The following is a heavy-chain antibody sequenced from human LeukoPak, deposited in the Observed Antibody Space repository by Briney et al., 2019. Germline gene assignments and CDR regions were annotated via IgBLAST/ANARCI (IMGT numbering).Heavy chain of an antibody. CDR1: GGSISSSSYY. D-gene: IGHD6-13*01. CDR3: ARYSRYYAFDI. Sequence: SETLSLTCTVSGGSISSSSYYWGWIRQPPGKGLEWIGSIYYSGSTYYNPFLKSRVTISVDTSKNQFSLKLSSVTAADTAVYYCARYSRYYAFDIWGQGTMVTVSS. CDR2: IYYSGST. V-gene: IGHV4-39*07. J-gene: IGHJ3*02.